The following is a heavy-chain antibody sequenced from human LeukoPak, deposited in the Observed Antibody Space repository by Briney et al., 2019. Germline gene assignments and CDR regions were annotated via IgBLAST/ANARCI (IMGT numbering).Heavy chain of an antibody. CDR3: VRALVDAATPGAWFDS. J-gene: IGHJ5*01. CDR1: GFTFSDYW. V-gene: IGHV3-7*01. D-gene: IGHD2-15*01. Sequence: GGSLRLSCAASGFTFSDYWMTWVRQARGKGLEWVANIKRDGSEKYYVDSLKGRFTISRDNAKNSLYLQMNSLRVEDTAVYYCVRALVDAATPGAWFDSWGQGTLVTVSS. CDR2: IKRDGSEK.